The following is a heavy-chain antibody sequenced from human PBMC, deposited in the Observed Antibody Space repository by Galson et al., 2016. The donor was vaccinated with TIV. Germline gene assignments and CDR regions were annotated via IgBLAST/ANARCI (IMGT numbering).Heavy chain of an antibody. J-gene: IGHJ4*02. CDR1: GFKFDVSP. CDR2: MSGTGFST. V-gene: IGHV3-23*01. D-gene: IGHD3-16*01. CDR3: VRFLGSTSTVY. Sequence: SLRLSCAASGFKFDVSPMIWIRQAPGMGLEWVSAMSGTGFSTYYADSVKGRFTITRDLSNSTLFLQMNSLRAEDTAVYYCVRFLGSTSTVYWGQGTLVTVSS.